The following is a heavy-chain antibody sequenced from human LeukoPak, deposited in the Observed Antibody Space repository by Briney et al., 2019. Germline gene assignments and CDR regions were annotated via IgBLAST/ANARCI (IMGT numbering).Heavy chain of an antibody. D-gene: IGHD2-8*01. CDR1: GFTFSSYS. CDR2: ISSSSSAI. V-gene: IGHV3-48*04. J-gene: IGHJ3*02. Sequence: GGSLRLSCAASGFTFSSYSMNWVRQAPGEGLEWGSYISSSSSAIYYADSVKGRFTIFRDNAKNSLYLEMNGLRAEDTAVYYCAREMGVNGLDAFDIWGQGTTVTVSS. CDR3: AREMGVNGLDAFDI.